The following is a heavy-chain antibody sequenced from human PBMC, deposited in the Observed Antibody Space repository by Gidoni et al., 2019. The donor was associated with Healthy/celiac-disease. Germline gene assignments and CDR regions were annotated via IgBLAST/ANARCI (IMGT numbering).Heavy chain of an antibody. V-gene: IGHV4-39*01. J-gene: IGHJ6*02. CDR1: GGSISSSSYY. CDR3: ARKGYSSGWYEYYYYGMDL. D-gene: IGHD6-19*01. Sequence: QLQLQESGPGLVTPSETLSLTCTVSGGSISSSSYYWGWIRQPPGKGLEWIGSIYYSGSTYYNPSLKSRVTISVDTSKNQFSLKLSSVTAADTAVYYCARKGYSSGWYEYYYYGMDLWGQGTTVTVSS. CDR2: IYYSGST.